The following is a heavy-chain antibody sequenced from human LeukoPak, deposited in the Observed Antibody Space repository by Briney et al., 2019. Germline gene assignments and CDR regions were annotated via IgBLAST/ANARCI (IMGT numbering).Heavy chain of an antibody. J-gene: IGHJ4*02. V-gene: IGHV3-23*01. CDR2: ISRSGGST. Sequence: GGSLRLSCAPSGFTFSSYAMSWVRQAPGRGLEWVSSISRSGGSTYYADSVKGRFTISRDNSKNTLYLQMNSLRAEDGAVYYCAKIKVAGPYYYDCWGQGTLVTVCS. CDR1: GFTFSSYA. D-gene: IGHD6-19*01. CDR3: AKIKVAGPYYYDC.